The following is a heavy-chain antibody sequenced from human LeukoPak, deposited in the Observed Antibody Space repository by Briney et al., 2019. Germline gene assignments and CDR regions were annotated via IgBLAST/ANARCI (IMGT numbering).Heavy chain of an antibody. J-gene: IGHJ4*02. CDR1: GFTFSSYD. CDR3: ARGSGSGSYYTY. D-gene: IGHD3-10*01. V-gene: IGHV3-13*01. Sequence: GGSLRLSCAASGFTFSSYDMHWVRQATGKGLEWVSAIGTAGDTYYPGSVKGRFTISRGNAKNSLYLQMNSLRAGDTAVYYCARGSGSGSYYTYWGQGTLVTVSS. CDR2: IGTAGDT.